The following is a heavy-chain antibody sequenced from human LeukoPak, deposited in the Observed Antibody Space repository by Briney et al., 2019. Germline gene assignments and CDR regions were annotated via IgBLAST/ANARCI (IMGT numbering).Heavy chain of an antibody. Sequence: PSETLSLTCTVSGGSISGSYWSWLRQPPGKGLEWIAYMYNSGSTNYNPSLKSRVTISVDTSKNQFSLKLSSVTAADTAVYYCASSGITGTTDDYWGQGTLVTVSS. V-gene: IGHV4-59*08. CDR2: MYNSGST. J-gene: IGHJ4*02. CDR3: ASSGITGTTDDY. D-gene: IGHD1-7*01. CDR1: GGSISGSY.